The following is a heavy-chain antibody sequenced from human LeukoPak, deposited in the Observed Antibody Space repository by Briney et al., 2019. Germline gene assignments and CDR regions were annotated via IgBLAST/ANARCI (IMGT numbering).Heavy chain of an antibody. CDR2: ISYGGSKK. CDR3: AKPYDSSLYTNLDY. D-gene: IGHD3-22*01. J-gene: IGHJ4*02. V-gene: IGHV3-30-3*02. CDR1: GFTFSTYA. Sequence: PRGSLRLSCVASGFTFSTYAMHWVRQAPGKGLEWVTVISYGGSKKYYADSVKGRFTISRDNSKNTLYLQVDSLRPEDTAVYYCAKPYDSSLYTNLDYWGQGTLVTVSS.